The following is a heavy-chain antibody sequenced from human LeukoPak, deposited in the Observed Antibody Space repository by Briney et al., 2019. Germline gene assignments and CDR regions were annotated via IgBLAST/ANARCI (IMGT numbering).Heavy chain of an antibody. Sequence: ASVKVSCKTSGFTFSVYGIAWVRQAPGHGPEWMGWISNHNGNTNYAQKFQGRVTVTTDTSTGTASMELRSLEADDTAVYYCTRGVAVATAYYFDYWGREPWSPSP. CDR2: ISNHNGNT. J-gene: IGHJ4*02. CDR3: TRGVAVATAYYFDY. D-gene: IGHD4-23*01. V-gene: IGHV1-18*01. CDR1: GFTFSVYG.